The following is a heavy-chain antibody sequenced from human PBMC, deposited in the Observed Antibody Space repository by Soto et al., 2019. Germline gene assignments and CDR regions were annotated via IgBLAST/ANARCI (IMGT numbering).Heavy chain of an antibody. Sequence: SETLSLTCAVYGGSFSGYYWSWIRQPPGKGLEWIGEINHSGNTNYNPSLKSRVTISVDTSKNQLSLRLSSVTAADTAVYYCGRQPGHCGSTTCFGYYSVDVWGQGTTVTVSS. D-gene: IGHD2-2*01. V-gene: IGHV4-34*01. CDR3: GRQPGHCGSTTCFGYYSVDV. CDR2: INHSGNT. J-gene: IGHJ6*02. CDR1: GGSFSGYY.